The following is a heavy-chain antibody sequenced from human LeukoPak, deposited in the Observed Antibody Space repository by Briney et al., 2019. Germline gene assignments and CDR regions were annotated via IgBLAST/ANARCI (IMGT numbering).Heavy chain of an antibody. Sequence: ASVKVSCKASGYTFTSYDIGWVRQATGQGLEWMGWMNPNSGNTGYAQKFQGRVTMTRNTSISTAYMELSSLRSEDTAVYYCARTTESDYWYYFDYWGQGTLVTVSS. V-gene: IGHV1-8*01. CDR2: MNPNSGNT. CDR1: GYTFTSYD. D-gene: IGHD2-8*02. J-gene: IGHJ4*02. CDR3: ARTTESDYWYYFDY.